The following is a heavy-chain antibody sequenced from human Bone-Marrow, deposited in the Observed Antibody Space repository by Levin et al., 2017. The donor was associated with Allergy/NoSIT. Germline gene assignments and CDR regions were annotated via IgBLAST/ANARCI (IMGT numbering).Heavy chain of an antibody. V-gene: IGHV3-30*18. J-gene: IGHJ4*02. D-gene: IGHD3-10*01. CDR3: AKEPDYYGSGY. CDR2: ISYDGSNK. Sequence: GESLKISCAASGFIFSGYGMHWVRQAPGKGLEWLAVISYDGSNKYYADSVKGRFSISRDNAKSTLFLQVNNLTTEDTALYYSAKEPDYYGSGYWGQGTLVTVAS. CDR1: GFIFSGYG.